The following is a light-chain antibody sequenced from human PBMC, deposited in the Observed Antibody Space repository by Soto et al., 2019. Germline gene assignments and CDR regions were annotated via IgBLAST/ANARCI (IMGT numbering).Light chain of an antibody. Sequence: QSVLTQPPSASGAPGQTVTISCSGRPSSFRSESVCWYRHIPETAPKHIIYATDQRPSGVPVRFSGFKSGTSASLAISGLRAEDEADYYCAAWDGSLRGRVFGGGTKVTVL. J-gene: IGLJ3*02. V-gene: IGLV1-47*01. CDR2: ATD. CDR1: PSSFRSES. CDR3: AAWDGSLRGRV.